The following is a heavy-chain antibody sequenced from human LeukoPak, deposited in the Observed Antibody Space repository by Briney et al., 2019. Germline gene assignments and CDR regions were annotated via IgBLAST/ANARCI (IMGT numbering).Heavy chain of an antibody. CDR1: GGSISSYY. CDR2: IYISGSGST. D-gene: IGHD3-9*01. CDR3: ARRDSYYDILTGYFFDI. J-gene: IGHJ3*02. Sequence: SETLSLTCTVSGGSISSYYWSWIRQPAGKGLEWIGRIYISGSGSTNYNPSLKSRVTISVDTSKNQFSLKLSSVTAADTAVYYCARRDSYYDILTGYFFDIWGQGTMVTVSS. V-gene: IGHV4-4*07.